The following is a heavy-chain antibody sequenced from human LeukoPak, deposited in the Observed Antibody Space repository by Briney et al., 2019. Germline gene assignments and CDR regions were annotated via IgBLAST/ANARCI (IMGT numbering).Heavy chain of an antibody. D-gene: IGHD5-18*01. J-gene: IGHJ4*02. CDR2: INPNSGGT. CDR3: ARAKYSYGYFDN. V-gene: IGHV1-2*02. CDR1: GYTFTAYY. Sequence: ASVKVSCKTSGYTFTAYYMHWVRQAPGQGLEWMGWINPNSGGTNYAQKFQGRVTMTRDTSISTAYMELSSLRSDDTAVYSCARAKYSYGYFDNWGQGTLVTVSS.